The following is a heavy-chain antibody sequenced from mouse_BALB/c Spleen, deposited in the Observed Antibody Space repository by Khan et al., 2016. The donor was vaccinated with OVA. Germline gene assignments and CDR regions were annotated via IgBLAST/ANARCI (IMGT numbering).Heavy chain of an antibody. Sequence: QVQLKESGPGLVAPSQSLSITCTVSGFSLTSYGVHWVRQPPGKGLEWLGVIWAGGSTNYNSALMSRLSISKDNSKSQVFLKMNRLQTDDTAMYYCAREDANYWYFDVWGAGTTVTVSS. J-gene: IGHJ1*01. CDR1: GFSLTSYG. D-gene: IGHD6-1*01. CDR3: AREDANYWYFDV. V-gene: IGHV2-9*02. CDR2: IWAGGST.